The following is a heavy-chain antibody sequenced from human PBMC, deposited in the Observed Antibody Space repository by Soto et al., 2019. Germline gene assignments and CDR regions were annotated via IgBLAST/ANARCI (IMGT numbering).Heavy chain of an antibody. D-gene: IGHD2-21*01. V-gene: IGHV3-23*01. CDR2: ISYGGDAT. J-gene: IGHJ4*02. Sequence: GGSLRLSCAASGFTFSAYVMTWVRQAPGRGLECVSIISYGGDATFYADSVKARFTISRDKSKSTLFLQLNSLKAEDTALYYCAKSSDFSPPHKRFFDFWGLGTLVTVSS. CDR3: AKSSDFSPPHKRFFDF. CDR1: GFTFSAYV.